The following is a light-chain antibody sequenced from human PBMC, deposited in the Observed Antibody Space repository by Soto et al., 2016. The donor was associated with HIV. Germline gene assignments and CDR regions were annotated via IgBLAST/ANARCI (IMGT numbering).Light chain of an antibody. CDR2: GKN. V-gene: IGLV3-19*01. CDR3: DSRDSSGNHLI. Sequence: SSELIQDPVVSVALGQTVRITCQGDSLRSYYGSWYQQKPGQAPVLVIYGKNSRPSGIPDRFSGSTSGNTASLTITGAQAEDEADYYCDSRDSSGNHLIFGGGTKLTVL. J-gene: IGLJ2*01. CDR1: SLRSYY.